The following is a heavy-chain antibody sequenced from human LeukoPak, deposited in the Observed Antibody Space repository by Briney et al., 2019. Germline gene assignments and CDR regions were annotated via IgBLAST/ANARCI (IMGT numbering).Heavy chain of an antibody. J-gene: IGHJ4*02. CDR1: GFSFSSYW. CDR2: IKQDGREK. V-gene: IGHV3-7*05. Sequence: GGSLRLSCAASGFSFSSYWMSWVRQAPGKGLEWVANIKQDGREKYYVDSVKGRFTISRDNAKNSLYLQMNSLRADDTAVYYCAGQLGIPYYFDYWGQGTLVTVSS. CDR3: AGQLGIPYYFDY. D-gene: IGHD7-27*01.